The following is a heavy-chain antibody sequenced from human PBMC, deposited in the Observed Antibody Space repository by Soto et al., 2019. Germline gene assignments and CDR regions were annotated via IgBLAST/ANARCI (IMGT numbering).Heavy chain of an antibody. Sequence: PXGSLRLSCAAAGFTFSSYAMHWVRQAPGKGLEWVAVISYDGSNKYYADSVKGRFTISRDNSKNTLYLQMNSLRAEDTAVYYCARGGIAAAGTYWGQGTLVTAPQ. V-gene: IGHV3-30-3*01. CDR2: ISYDGSNK. CDR3: ARGGIAAAGTY. J-gene: IGHJ4*02. CDR1: GFTFSSYA. D-gene: IGHD6-13*01.